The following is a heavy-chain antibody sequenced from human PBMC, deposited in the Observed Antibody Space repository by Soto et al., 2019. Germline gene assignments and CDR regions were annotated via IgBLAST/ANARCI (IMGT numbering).Heavy chain of an antibody. V-gene: IGHV4-34*01. CDR2: INHSGST. CDR3: ARLGLVTMVRGVIRAPYYFDY. CDR1: GGSFSGYY. Sequence: SETLSLTCAVYGGSFSGYYWSWIRQPPGKGLEWIGEINHSGSTNYNPSLKSRVTIPVDTSKNQFSLKLSSVTAADTAVYYCARLGLVTMVRGVIRAPYYFDYWGQGTLVTVSS. J-gene: IGHJ4*02. D-gene: IGHD3-10*01.